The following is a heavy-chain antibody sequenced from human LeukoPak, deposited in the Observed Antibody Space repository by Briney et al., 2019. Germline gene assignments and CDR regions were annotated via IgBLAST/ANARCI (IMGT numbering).Heavy chain of an antibody. J-gene: IGHJ4*02. CDR2: ISGSGGST. CDR3: AKRFRLRYFDWLLLGGYFDY. Sequence: GGSLRLSCAASGFTFSSYGMSWVRQAPGEGLEWVSAISGSGGSTYYADSVKGRFTISRDNSKNTLYLQMNSLRAEDTAVYYCAKRFRLRYFDWLLLGGYFDYWGQGTLVTVSS. D-gene: IGHD3-9*01. CDR1: GFTFSSYG. V-gene: IGHV3-23*01.